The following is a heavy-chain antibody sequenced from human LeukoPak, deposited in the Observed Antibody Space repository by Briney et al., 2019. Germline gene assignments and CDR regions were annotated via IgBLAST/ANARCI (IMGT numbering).Heavy chain of an antibody. CDR3: AKDWGYDSGTYHDS. D-gene: IGHD3-10*01. Sequence: SGGSLRLSCAASGFTFSSYAMHWVRQAPGKGLEWAAVISHDGSKKYYSDSVKGRFTISRDNSKNTLYLQMNSLRAEDTAMYYCAKDWGYDSGTYHDSWGQGTLVTVSS. CDR1: GFTFSSYA. J-gene: IGHJ4*02. CDR2: ISHDGSKK. V-gene: IGHV3-30*18.